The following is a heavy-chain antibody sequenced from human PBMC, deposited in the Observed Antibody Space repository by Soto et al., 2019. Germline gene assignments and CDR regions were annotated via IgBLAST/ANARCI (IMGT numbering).Heavy chain of an antibody. J-gene: IGHJ3*02. CDR2: ISGSGGST. CDR1: GFTFSSYA. Sequence: PGGSLRLSCAASGFTFSSYAMSWVRQAPGKELEWVSAISGSGGSTYYADSVKGRFTISRDNSKNTLYLQMNSLRAEDTAVYYCAKHGPYYYDSSGYYWAFDIWGQGTMVTVSS. D-gene: IGHD3-22*01. V-gene: IGHV3-23*01. CDR3: AKHGPYYYDSSGYYWAFDI.